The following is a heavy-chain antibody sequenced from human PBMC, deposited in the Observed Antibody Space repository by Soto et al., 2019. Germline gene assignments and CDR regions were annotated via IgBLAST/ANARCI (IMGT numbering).Heavy chain of an antibody. J-gene: IGHJ4*02. CDR1: GFTFTSSA. D-gene: IGHD3-10*01. Sequence: SVKVSCKASGFTFTSSAVQWVRQARGQRLEWIGWIVVGSGNTNYAQKFQEGVTITRDMSTSTAYMELSSLRSEDTAVYYCAAASGSGVGAFDYWGQGTLVTVSS. V-gene: IGHV1-58*01. CDR3: AAASGSGVGAFDY. CDR2: IVVGSGNT.